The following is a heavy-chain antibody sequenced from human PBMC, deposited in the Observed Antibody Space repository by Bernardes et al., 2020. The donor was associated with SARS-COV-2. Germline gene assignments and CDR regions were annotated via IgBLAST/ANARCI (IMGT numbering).Heavy chain of an antibody. D-gene: IGHD6-19*01. J-gene: IGHJ3*02. CDR1: GFTFNTYW. V-gene: IGHV3-74*01. CDR3: AGSSAWYHGSHI. CDR2: INGNGVTT. Sequence: GSLRLSCAASGFTFNTYWMQWVRQAPGKGLVWVSRINGNGVTTDYADSVKGRFTISRDNAKNTLYLQMNSLGAEDTAVYYCAGSSAWYHGSHIWGQGTVVTVSS.